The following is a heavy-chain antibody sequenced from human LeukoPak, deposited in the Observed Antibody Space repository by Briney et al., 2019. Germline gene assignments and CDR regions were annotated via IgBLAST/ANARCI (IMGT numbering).Heavy chain of an antibody. CDR2: ITGSGGST. D-gene: IGHD3-22*01. CDR1: GFTFSNYG. Sequence: GGTLRLSCAASGFTFSNYGLSWVRQAPGKGLEWVSGITGSGGSTYYADSVKGRFTISRDNSKNTLYLQMNSLRAEDTAVYYCAREPYYDSSGYCLDYWGQGTLVTVSS. CDR3: AREPYYDSSGYCLDY. J-gene: IGHJ4*02. V-gene: IGHV3-23*01.